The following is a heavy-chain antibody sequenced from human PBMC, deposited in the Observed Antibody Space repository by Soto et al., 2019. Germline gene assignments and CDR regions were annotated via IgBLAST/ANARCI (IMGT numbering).Heavy chain of an antibody. D-gene: IGHD3-22*01. V-gene: IGHV4-39*02. Sequence: SETLSLTCTVSGDSISSSNYYWGWIRQPPGKGLKWIANIYYSGTTSCNPSLKSRVAISVDTSKNHFSLKLSSVTAADTAIYYCARANSGYYKWFDRWGKGTRGTV. J-gene: IGHJ5*02. CDR3: ARANSGYYKWFDR. CDR2: IYYSGTT. CDR1: GDSISSSNYY.